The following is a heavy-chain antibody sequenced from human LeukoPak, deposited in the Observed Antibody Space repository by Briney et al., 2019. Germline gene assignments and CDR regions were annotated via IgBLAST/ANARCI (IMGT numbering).Heavy chain of an antibody. CDR3: ARAYYAYDSSGYSSGG. CDR2: ISGSGGST. V-gene: IGHV3-23*01. D-gene: IGHD3-22*01. CDR1: GFTFSSYA. Sequence: PGGSLRLSCAASGFTFSSYAMSWVRQAPGKGLEWVSAISGSGGSTYYADSVKGRFTISRDNSKNTLYLQMNSLRAEDTAVYYCARAYYAYDSSGYSSGGWGQGTLVTVSS. J-gene: IGHJ4*02.